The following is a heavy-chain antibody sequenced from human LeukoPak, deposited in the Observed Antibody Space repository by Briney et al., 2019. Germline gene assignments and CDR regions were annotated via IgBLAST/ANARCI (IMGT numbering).Heavy chain of an antibody. Sequence: SETLSLTCTVSGGSISSSSYYWGWIRQPPGKGPEWIGGIYYGGSTYYNPSLKSRLTISADTSKNQFSLKVTSVTAADTAVYYCSTTTRGWYGVVDHWGQGALVTVSS. CDR3: STTTRGWYGVVDH. D-gene: IGHD6-19*01. CDR2: IYYGGST. CDR1: GGSISSSSYY. V-gene: IGHV4-39*01. J-gene: IGHJ4*02.